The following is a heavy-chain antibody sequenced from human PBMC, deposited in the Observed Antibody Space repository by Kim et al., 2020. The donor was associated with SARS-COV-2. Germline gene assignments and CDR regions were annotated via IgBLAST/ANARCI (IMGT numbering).Heavy chain of an antibody. D-gene: IGHD2-8*01. CDR3: ARATVIVYAITPYYFYGMDV. CDR1: GGSISSYY. Sequence: SETLSLTCTVSGGSISSYYWSWIRQPPGKGLEWIGYIYYSGSTNYNPSLKSRVTISVDTSKNQFSLKLSSVTAADTAVYYYARATVIVYAITPYYFYGMDVWGHGTTVTVSS. J-gene: IGHJ6*02. CDR2: IYYSGST. V-gene: IGHV4-59*13.